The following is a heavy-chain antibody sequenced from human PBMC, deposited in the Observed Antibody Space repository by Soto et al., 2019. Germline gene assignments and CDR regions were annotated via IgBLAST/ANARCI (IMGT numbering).Heavy chain of an antibody. V-gene: IGHV4-39*01. CDR2: IYYSGST. CDR1: GGSISSSSYY. Sequence: SETLSLTCTVSGGSISSSSYYWGWIRQPPGKGLEWIGSIYYSGSTYYNPSLKSRVTISVDTSKTQFSLKLSAVTAADTAVYYCASVMSSSWYSFDYWGQGTLVTVSS. D-gene: IGHD6-13*01. J-gene: IGHJ4*02. CDR3: ASVMSSSWYSFDY.